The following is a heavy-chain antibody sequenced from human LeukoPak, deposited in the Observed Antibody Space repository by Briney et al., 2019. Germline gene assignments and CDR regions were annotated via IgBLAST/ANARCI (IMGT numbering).Heavy chain of an antibody. CDR2: IYSGGGT. Sequence: GSLRLSCAASGFTVSSNYMSWVRQAPGKELEWVSVIYSGGGTFYADSVKGRFTVSRDNSKNTLYLQMNSLRAEDTAVYYCARDHCSGISCYSDYWGQGTLVTVSS. D-gene: IGHD2-15*01. CDR1: GFTVSSNY. V-gene: IGHV3-53*01. J-gene: IGHJ4*02. CDR3: ARDHCSGISCYSDY.